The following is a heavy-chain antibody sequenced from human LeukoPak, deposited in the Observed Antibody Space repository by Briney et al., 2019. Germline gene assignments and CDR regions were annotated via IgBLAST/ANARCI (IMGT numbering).Heavy chain of an antibody. CDR1: GYTFTSYG. J-gene: IGHJ4*02. D-gene: IGHD1-26*01. V-gene: IGHV1-18*01. CDR3: AREFSGRYPPSYFDY. CDR2: ISPYNGNT. Sequence: ASVKVSCKASGYTFTSYGISWVRQAPGQGFEWMGWISPYNGNTNYAQKLQGRVTMTTDTSTSTAYMELRSLRSDDTAVYYCAREFSGRYPPSYFDYWGQGILVTVSS.